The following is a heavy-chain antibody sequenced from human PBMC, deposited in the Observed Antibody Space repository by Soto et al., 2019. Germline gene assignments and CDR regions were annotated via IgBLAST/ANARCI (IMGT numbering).Heavy chain of an antibody. V-gene: IGHV4-59*08. Sequence: QVQLQESGPGLVKPSETLSLTCTVSGGPISSYYWSWIRQPPGKGLEWIGYSYYSGSTNYNPSLKSRVTISVDTSKNQFSLKLSSVTAADTAVYYCARRSMILGGYYFDYWGQGTLVTVSS. CDR2: SYYSGST. CDR3: ARRSMILGGYYFDY. J-gene: IGHJ4*02. CDR1: GGPISSYY. D-gene: IGHD3-16*01.